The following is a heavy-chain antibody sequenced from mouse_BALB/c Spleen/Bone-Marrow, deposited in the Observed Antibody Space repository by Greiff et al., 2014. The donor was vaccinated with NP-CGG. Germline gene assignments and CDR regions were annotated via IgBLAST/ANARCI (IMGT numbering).Heavy chain of an antibody. D-gene: IGHD1-1*01. J-gene: IGHJ3*01. CDR1: GFNIKDTY. Sequence: EVQLVESGAELVKPGASVKLSCTASGFNIKDTYMHWVKQRPEQGLEWIGRIDPAYGNTKYDPKFQGKATITADTSSNTAYLQLSSLTSEDTAVYYCAIYYYGSSGFAYWGQGTLVTVSA. V-gene: IGHV14-3*02. CDR3: AIYYYGSSGFAY. CDR2: IDPAYGNT.